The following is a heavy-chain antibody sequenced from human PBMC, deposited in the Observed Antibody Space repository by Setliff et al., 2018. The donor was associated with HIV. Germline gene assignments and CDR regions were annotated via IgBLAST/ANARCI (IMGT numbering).Heavy chain of an antibody. J-gene: IGHJ5*02. CDR3: ARVPVAGANWFDP. Sequence: SETLSLTCSVSGVSINRTDHYWGWIRQSPGKRLEWIGSVSQSGSTYYNPSLKSQITISVDRSKNLFSLKLISVTAADQGVYYCARVPVAGANWFDPWGRGTLVTVSS. D-gene: IGHD2-21*01. CDR2: VSQSGST. V-gene: IGHV4-39*01. CDR1: GVSINRTDHY.